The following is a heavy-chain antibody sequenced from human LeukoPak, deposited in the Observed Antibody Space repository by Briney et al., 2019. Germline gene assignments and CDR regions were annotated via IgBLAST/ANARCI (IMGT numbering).Heavy chain of an antibody. CDR3: ARDRRVPGAYYYYGMDV. CDR2: INHSGST. D-gene: IGHD4/OR15-4a*01. V-gene: IGHV4-34*01. CDR1: GGSFSGYY. J-gene: IGHJ6*02. Sequence: PSETLSLTCAAYGGSFSGYYWSWIRQPPGKGLEWIGEINHSGSTNYNPSLKSRVTISVDTSKNQFSLKLSSVTAADTAVYYCARDRRVPGAYYYYGMDVWGQGTTVTVSS.